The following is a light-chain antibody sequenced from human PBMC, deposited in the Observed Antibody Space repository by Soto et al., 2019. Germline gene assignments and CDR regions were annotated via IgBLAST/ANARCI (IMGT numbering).Light chain of an antibody. CDR2: EVS. Sequence: SVLTQPASVSGSPGQSITISCTGTSSDVGGYNYVSWYQQHPGKAPKLMIYEVSNRPSGVSNRFSGSKSGNTASLTISGLQADDEADYYCSSYTSSSTRVFGTGTKLTVL. CDR1: SSDVGGYNY. CDR3: SSYTSSSTRV. J-gene: IGLJ1*01. V-gene: IGLV2-14*01.